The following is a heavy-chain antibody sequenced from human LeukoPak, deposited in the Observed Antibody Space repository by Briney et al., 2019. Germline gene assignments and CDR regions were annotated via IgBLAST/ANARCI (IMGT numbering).Heavy chain of an antibody. D-gene: IGHD3-3*01. Sequence: GGSLRLSCAASGFTFSSYAMSWVRQAPGKGLEWVSVIYSGGSTYYADSVKGRFTISRDNSKNTLYLQMNSLRAEDTAVYYCARGGDFWSGYYTDDYWGQGTLVTVSS. J-gene: IGHJ4*02. CDR1: GFTFSSYA. CDR3: ARGGDFWSGYYTDDY. CDR2: IYSGGST. V-gene: IGHV3-53*01.